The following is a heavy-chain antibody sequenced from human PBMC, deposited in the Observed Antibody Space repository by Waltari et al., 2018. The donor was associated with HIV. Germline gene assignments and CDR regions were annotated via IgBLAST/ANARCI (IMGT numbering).Heavy chain of an antibody. Sequence: ITLKESGPALVKPTETLTLTCTFSGFSLRTTGVGVAWVRQPPGRAPEWLALIYWNGFKEYSPSLKKWLTISMDASRNQVALNMTGMGTMDTGIYYGVFIRYSGSQSGRYGFDSWGQGARVIVSS. CDR1: GFSLRTTGVG. J-gene: IGHJ5*01. CDR3: VFIRYSGSQSGRYGFDS. D-gene: IGHD5-12*01. V-gene: IGHV2-5*04. CDR2: IYWNGFK.